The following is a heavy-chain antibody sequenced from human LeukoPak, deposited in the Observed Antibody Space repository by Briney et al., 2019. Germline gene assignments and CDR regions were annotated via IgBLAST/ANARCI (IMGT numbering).Heavy chain of an antibody. D-gene: IGHD3-22*01. CDR3: ARHSDSSGYYFDY. V-gene: IGHV4-39*01. J-gene: IGHJ4*02. Sequence: SETLSLTCTVSGDSISSSSYYGGWIRQPPGKGLEWIGSIYYSGSTYYNPSLKSRVTISVDTSKNQFSLKLSSVTAADTAVYYCARHSDSSGYYFDYWGEGTLVTVSS. CDR1: GDSISSSSYY. CDR2: IYYSGST.